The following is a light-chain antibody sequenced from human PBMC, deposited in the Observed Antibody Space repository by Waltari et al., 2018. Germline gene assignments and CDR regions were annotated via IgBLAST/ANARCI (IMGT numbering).Light chain of an antibody. V-gene: IGLV3-19*01. Sequence: SSDLTQDPSLSVALGQTVRITCQGDSLRRYYASWYQQRPGQAPILVLYGPDNRPSGIPDRFSGSTSGNTASSTITGAQAEDEADYYCHSRETFSTRLFGGGTRLTV. CDR1: SLRRYY. CDR2: GPD. CDR3: HSRETFSTRL. J-gene: IGLJ2*01.